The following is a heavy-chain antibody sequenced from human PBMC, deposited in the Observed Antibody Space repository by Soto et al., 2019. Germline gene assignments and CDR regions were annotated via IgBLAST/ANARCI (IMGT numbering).Heavy chain of an antibody. CDR3: ARHPPFGYKDGSVYSDAVDI. V-gene: IGHV4-39*01. CDR2: IYSSGST. J-gene: IGHJ3*02. D-gene: IGHD3-22*01. CDR1: GDSIRSGRYF. Sequence: QLQLQESGPGLVKPSETLSLTCSVSGDSIRSGRYFWGWIRQPPGKGLEWLGSIYSSGSTYYNPSLKSRVPVSADPSKNQFSRRLSSVTAADTAIYSWARHPPFGYKDGSVYSDAVDIGAKGTLPTFS.